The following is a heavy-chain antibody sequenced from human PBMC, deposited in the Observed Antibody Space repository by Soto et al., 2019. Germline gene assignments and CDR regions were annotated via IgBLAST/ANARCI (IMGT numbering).Heavy chain of an antibody. CDR3: ARDSRDYYDSSGYYFGY. CDR1: GFTFSSYS. V-gene: IGHV3-21*01. CDR2: ISSSSSYI. Sequence: GGSLRLSCAASGFTFSSYSMNWVRQAPGKGLEWVSSISSSSSYIYYADSVKGRFTISRDNAKNSLYLQMNSLRAEDTAVYYCARDSRDYYDSSGYYFGYWGQGTLVTVSS. D-gene: IGHD3-22*01. J-gene: IGHJ4*02.